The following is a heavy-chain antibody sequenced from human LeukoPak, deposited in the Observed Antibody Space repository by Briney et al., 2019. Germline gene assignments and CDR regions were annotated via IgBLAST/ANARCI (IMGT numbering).Heavy chain of an antibody. D-gene: IGHD3-3*01. CDR3: ARVHYDFWSGPKGSWFDP. V-gene: IGHV4-4*07. Sequence: SETLSLTCTVSGGSISSYYWSWIRQPAGKGLEWIGRIYTSGSTNYNPSLKSRVTMSVDTSKNQFSLKLSSVTAADTAVYYCARVHYDFWSGPKGSWFDPWGQGTLVTVSS. CDR1: GGSISSYY. CDR2: IYTSGST. J-gene: IGHJ5*02.